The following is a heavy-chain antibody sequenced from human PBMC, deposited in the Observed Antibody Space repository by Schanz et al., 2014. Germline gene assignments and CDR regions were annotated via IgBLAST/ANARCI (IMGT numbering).Heavy chain of an antibody. CDR2: MNESHSTI. Sequence: QVQLVESGGGVVQPGRSLRLSCAASGFNFGSHGMHWVRQAPGKGLEWVSAMNESHSTIYYADSVRGRFTISRDNAENTLYLQMNSLRAEDTAVYYCAKVRYSSGWRGDYFDEWGQGTLXTVAS. D-gene: IGHD6-25*01. CDR1: GFNFGSHG. CDR3: AKVRYSSGWRGDYFDE. J-gene: IGHJ4*02. V-gene: IGHV3-NL1*01.